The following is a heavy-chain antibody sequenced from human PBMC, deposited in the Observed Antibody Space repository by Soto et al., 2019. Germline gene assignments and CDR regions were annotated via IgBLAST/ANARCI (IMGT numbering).Heavy chain of an antibody. J-gene: IGHJ4*02. Sequence: QITLKESGPTLVKPKQTLTLTCTFSGFSLSTSGVGVGWIRQPPGKALEWLALIYWDDDKRYSPSLKSRLTITKDTSKNQVVLTMTNMDPVDTATYYCAHSPGYCSGGSCYHFDYWGQGTLVTVSS. CDR3: AHSPGYCSGGSCYHFDY. CDR2: IYWDDDK. CDR1: GFSLSTSGVG. V-gene: IGHV2-5*02. D-gene: IGHD2-15*01.